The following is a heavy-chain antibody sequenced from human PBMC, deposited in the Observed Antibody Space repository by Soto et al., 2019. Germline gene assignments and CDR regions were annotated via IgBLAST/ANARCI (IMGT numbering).Heavy chain of an antibody. Sequence: QVQLVESGGGVVQPGRSLRLSCAVSGFTFSSHAMHWVRQAPGKGLEWVTLISSDGSNKYYADSVKGRFTTSRDNSKNTRYLQMNSLRIEDTAVYYCARDEEGGSDCDLGYWGQGALVTVSS. CDR3: ARDEEGGSDCDLGY. CDR2: ISSDGSNK. CDR1: GFTFSSHA. V-gene: IGHV3-30-3*01. J-gene: IGHJ4*02. D-gene: IGHD1-26*01.